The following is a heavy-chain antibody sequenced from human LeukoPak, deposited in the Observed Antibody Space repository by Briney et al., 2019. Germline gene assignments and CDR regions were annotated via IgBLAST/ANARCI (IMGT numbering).Heavy chain of an antibody. V-gene: IGHV1-2*02. CDR2: INPNSGGT. J-gene: IGHJ4*02. D-gene: IGHD3-10*01. CDR3: ARDIRVVRGVIRDY. Sequence: ASVKVSCKASGYTFTGYYMHWVRQAPGQGLEWMGWINPNSGGTNYAQKFQGRVTMTRDTSISTAYMELSRLRSDDTAVYYCARDIRVVRGVIRDYWGQGTLVTVSS. CDR1: GYTFTGYY.